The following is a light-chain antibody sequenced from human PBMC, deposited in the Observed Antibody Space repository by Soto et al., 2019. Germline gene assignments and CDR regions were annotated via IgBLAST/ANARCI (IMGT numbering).Light chain of an antibody. CDR2: GVS. V-gene: IGKV3-15*01. J-gene: IGKJ3*01. CDR3: QQYNDWSFT. Sequence: EIVMTQSPGTLSVSPGERATLSCRASQSVSVNLAWYQQKPGQAPRLLIYGVSTRATGIPARFSGSESGTEFTLTIRSLQAEDFAVYYCQQYNDWSFTFGPGTKVDIK. CDR1: QSVSVN.